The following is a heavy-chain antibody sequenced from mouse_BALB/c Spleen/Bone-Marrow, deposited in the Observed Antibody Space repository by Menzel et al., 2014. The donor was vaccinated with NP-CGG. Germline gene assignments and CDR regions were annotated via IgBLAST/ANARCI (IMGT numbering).Heavy chain of an antibody. CDR1: GFTFTDYY. CDR3: ARFPMDY. CDR2: IRNKAYGYTT. V-gene: IGHV7-3*02. Sequence: EVKLMESGGGLVRPGGSLRLSCTTSGFTFTDYYMSWVRQPPGEALEWLAFIRNKAYGYTTEYSASVRGRFTISRDNSQSILYLQMNTLRAEDSATYYCARFPMDYWGQGTSVTVAS. J-gene: IGHJ4*01.